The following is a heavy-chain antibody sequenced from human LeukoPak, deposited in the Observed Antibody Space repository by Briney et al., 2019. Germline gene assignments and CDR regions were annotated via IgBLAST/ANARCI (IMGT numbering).Heavy chain of an antibody. Sequence: SSETLSLTCIVSGYSISSGYYWGWIRQPPGKGLEWIGSIYHSGSTYYNPSLKSRVTISVDTSKNQFSLKLSSVTAADTAVYYCARDGRDGYNWNYWGQGTLVTVSS. V-gene: IGHV4-38-2*02. CDR3: ARDGRDGYNWNY. CDR2: IYHSGST. D-gene: IGHD5-24*01. J-gene: IGHJ4*02. CDR1: GYSISSGYY.